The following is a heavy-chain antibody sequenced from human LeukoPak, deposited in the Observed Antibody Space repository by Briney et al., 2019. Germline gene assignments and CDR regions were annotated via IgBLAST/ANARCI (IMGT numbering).Heavy chain of an antibody. Sequence: SETLCLTCTVSGGSISSGSYYWSWIRQPAGKGLEWIGRIYTSGSTNYNPSLKSRVTISVDTSKNQFSLKLSSVTAADTAVYYCAREIMVRGVITYYFDYWGQGTLVTVSS. V-gene: IGHV4-61*02. CDR1: GGSISSGSYY. CDR3: AREIMVRGVITYYFDY. D-gene: IGHD3-10*01. J-gene: IGHJ4*02. CDR2: IYTSGST.